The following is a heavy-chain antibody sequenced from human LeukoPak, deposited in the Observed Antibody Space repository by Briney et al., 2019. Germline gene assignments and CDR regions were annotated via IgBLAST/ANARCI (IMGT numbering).Heavy chain of an antibody. V-gene: IGHV3-43*02. D-gene: IGHD4-23*01. CDR3: AKAHGGNTRGGLAGY. CDR1: GFTFDDYA. CDR2: ISGDGGST. Sequence: GGSLRLSCAASGFTFDDYAMHWVRQAPGKGLEWVSLISGDGGSTYYADSVKGRFTISRDNSKNSLYLQMNSLRTEDTALYYCAKAHGGNTRGGLAGYWGQGTLVTVSS. J-gene: IGHJ4*02.